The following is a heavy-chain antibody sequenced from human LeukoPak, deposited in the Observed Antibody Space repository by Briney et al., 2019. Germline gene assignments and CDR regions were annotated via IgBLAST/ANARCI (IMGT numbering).Heavy chain of an antibody. Sequence: SETLSLTCTVSGGSISSYYWSWIRQPPGKGLEWIGYIYYSGSTNYNPSLKSRVTISVDTSKNQFSLKLSSVTAADTAVYHCARVLTYYGSAAYLDYWGQGTLVTVSS. J-gene: IGHJ4*02. V-gene: IGHV4-59*01. CDR3: ARVLTYYGSAAYLDY. CDR1: GGSISSYY. CDR2: IYYSGST. D-gene: IGHD3-10*01.